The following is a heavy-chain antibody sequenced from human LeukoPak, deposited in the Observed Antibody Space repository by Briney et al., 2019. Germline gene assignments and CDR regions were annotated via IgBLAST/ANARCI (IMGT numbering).Heavy chain of an antibody. Sequence: ASVKVSCKASGYTFTGYYMHWVRQAPGQGLEWMGWINPNSGGTNYAQKFQGRVTMTRETSISTPYMELSRLRSDDTAVYYCARAPFMIWRAFDIWGQGTMVTVSS. CDR2: INPNSGGT. V-gene: IGHV1-2*02. J-gene: IGHJ3*02. CDR1: GYTFTGYY. D-gene: IGHD3-16*01. CDR3: ARAPFMIWRAFDI.